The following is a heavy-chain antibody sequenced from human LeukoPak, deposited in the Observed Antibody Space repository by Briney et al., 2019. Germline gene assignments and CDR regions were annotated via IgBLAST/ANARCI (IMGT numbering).Heavy chain of an antibody. CDR1: GGSISSYY. CDR3: ARGTYYYDSSGLRGDAFDI. J-gene: IGHJ3*02. D-gene: IGHD3-22*01. CDR2: IYTCRSN. Sequence: SETLSLTRTVSGGSISSYYWSWIRQPAGKGLEWIGRIYTCRSNNYNPSLKSRVTMSVDTSKNQCSLKLSSVTAADTAVYYCARGTYYYDSSGLRGDAFDIWGEGAMVTVSS. V-gene: IGHV4-4*07.